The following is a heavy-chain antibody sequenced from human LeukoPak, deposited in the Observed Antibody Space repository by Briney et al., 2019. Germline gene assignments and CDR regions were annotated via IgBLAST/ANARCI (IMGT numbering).Heavy chain of an antibody. V-gene: IGHV3-15*01. J-gene: IGHJ4*02. CDR2: IKSKTDGGTT. CDR1: GFTFSNAW. CDR3: TTGLDYYDGSGFDY. Sequence: GGSLRLSCAASGFTFSNAWMSWVRQAPGKGLEWVGRIKSKTDGGTTDYAAPVKGRFTISRDDSKNTLYLQMNSLKTEDTAVYYCTTGLDYYDGSGFDYWGQGTLVTVSS. D-gene: IGHD3-22*01.